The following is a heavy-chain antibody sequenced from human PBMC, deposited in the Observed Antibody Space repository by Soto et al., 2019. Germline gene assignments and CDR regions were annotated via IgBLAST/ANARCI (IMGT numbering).Heavy chain of an antibody. CDR2: TNPSDGST. D-gene: IGHD3-10*02. CDR3: ARSYVTSRPIDF. Sequence: ASVKVSCKSSGYSLTSYYMHWVRQAPGRGLEWMGITNPSDGSTNYAQKFQGRLTMTTDTSTSTVYMEMSSLRSEDTAMYYCARSYVTSRPIDFWGQGTLVT. CDR1: GYSLTSYY. V-gene: IGHV1-46*01. J-gene: IGHJ4*02.